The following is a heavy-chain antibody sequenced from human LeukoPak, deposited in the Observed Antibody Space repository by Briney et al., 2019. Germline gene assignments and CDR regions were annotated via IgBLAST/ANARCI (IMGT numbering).Heavy chain of an antibody. Sequence: SETLSLTCTVSGGSISSYYWSWIRQPPGKGLEWIGEINHSGSTNYNPSLKGRVTISVDTSKNQFSLKLSSVTAADTAVYYCARIGLKYCSSTSCLRPYYYGMDVWGQGTTVTVSS. CDR1: GGSISSYY. V-gene: IGHV4-34*01. J-gene: IGHJ6*02. D-gene: IGHD2-2*01. CDR3: ARIGLKYCSSTSCLRPYYYGMDV. CDR2: INHSGST.